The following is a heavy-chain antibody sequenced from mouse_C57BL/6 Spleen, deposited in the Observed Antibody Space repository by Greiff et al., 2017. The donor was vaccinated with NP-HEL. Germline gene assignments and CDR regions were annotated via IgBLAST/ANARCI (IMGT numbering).Heavy chain of an antibody. Sequence: VQLQQPGAELVRPGSSVKLSCKASGYTFTSYWMHWVKQRPIQGLEWIGNIDPSDSETHYNQKFKDKATLTVDKSSSTAYMQLSSLTSEDSAVYYCARDDYGDYAMDYWGQGTSVTVSS. CDR3: ARDDYGDYAMDY. CDR1: GYTFTSYW. D-gene: IGHD2-4*01. V-gene: IGHV1-52*01. CDR2: IDPSDSET. J-gene: IGHJ4*01.